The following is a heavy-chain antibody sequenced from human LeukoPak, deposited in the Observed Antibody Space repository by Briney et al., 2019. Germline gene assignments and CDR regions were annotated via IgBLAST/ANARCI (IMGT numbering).Heavy chain of an antibody. CDR3: ATLGYPFDY. V-gene: IGHV3-73*01. Sequence: GGSLRLSCTASASKFTFRGSTMHWVRQASGKGLEWVGRIRNNANSYATAASVKGRFTISRNDSKNTAYLHMNSLKTGDTAVYYCATLGYPFDYWGPGTLVTVSS. CDR2: IRNNANSYAT. CDR1: ASKFTFRGST. J-gene: IGHJ4*02. D-gene: IGHD3-16*02.